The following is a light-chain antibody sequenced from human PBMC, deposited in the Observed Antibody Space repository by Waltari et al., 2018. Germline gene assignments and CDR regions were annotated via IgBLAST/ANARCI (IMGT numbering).Light chain of an antibody. CDR2: DVF. V-gene: IGLV2-14*03. CDR3: NSYTGSSSWV. Sequence: QSALTQPASVSGSPGQSITISCTGTTSDVGFYNYVSWYQQHPGKAPQLIIYDVFERPSGVSNRFSGSKSGNTASLTISGLLAEDEADYSCNSYTGSSSWVFGGGTKLTVL. J-gene: IGLJ3*02. CDR1: TSDVGFYNY.